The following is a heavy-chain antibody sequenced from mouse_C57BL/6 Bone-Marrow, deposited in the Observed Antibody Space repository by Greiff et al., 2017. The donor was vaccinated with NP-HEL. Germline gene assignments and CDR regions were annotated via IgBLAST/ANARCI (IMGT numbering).Heavy chain of an antibody. J-gene: IGHJ1*03. CDR2: FYPRSGNT. Sequence: EFYPRSGNTYYNEKFKGKATLTADKSSSTAYMELRSLTSEDSAVYFCAREGAGQYFDVWGTGTTVTVSS. D-gene: IGHD3-3*01. CDR3: AREGAGQYFDV. V-gene: IGHV1-81*01.